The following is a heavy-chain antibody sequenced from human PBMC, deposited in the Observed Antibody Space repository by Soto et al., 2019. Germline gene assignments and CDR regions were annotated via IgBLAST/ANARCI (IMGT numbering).Heavy chain of an antibody. D-gene: IGHD2-15*01. CDR2: IYYSGST. CDR1: GGSISSGGYY. J-gene: IGHJ5*02. V-gene: IGHV4-31*03. CDR3: ARNCSVVVAATHWFDT. Sequence: KPSETLSLSCTVSGGSISSGGYYWSWIRQHPGKGLEWIGCIYYSGSTYYNPSLKRRVTISVDTSKNQFSLKLSSVTAADTAVYYCARNCSVVVAATHWFDTWGQGNLATVSS.